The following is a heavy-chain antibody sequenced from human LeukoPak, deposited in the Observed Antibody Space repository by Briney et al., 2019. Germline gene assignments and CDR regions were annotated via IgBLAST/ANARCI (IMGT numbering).Heavy chain of an antibody. CDR3: ATYRQVMLPFES. J-gene: IGHJ4*02. Sequence: PSETLSLTCAVYGGSFSGYYWSWIRQPPGKGLEWIGEINHSGSTYYNPSLKSRVTISVDTSKNQFSLKLSSVTAADTAVYYCATYRQVMLPFESWGQGTLVTVSS. CDR1: GGSFSGYY. CDR2: INHSGST. D-gene: IGHD5-18*01. V-gene: IGHV4-34*01.